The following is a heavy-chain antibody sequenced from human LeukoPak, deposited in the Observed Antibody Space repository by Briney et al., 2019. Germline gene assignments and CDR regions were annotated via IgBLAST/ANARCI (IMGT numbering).Heavy chain of an antibody. CDR1: GFTFSSYW. V-gene: IGHV3-74*01. D-gene: IGHD2-2*01. CDR2: INSEGSST. Sequence: GGSLRLSCAASGFTFSSYWMHWVRQPPGRGLVWVSRINSEGSSTSYAGSVKGRFTISRDNAKNTLYLQMNSLRAEDTAVYYCARGVGYCSSTSCYWWFDPWGQGTLVTVSS. J-gene: IGHJ5*02. CDR3: ARGVGYCSSTSCYWWFDP.